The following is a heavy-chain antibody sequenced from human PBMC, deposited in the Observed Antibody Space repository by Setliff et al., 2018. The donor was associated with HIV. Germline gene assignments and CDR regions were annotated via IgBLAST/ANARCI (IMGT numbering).Heavy chain of an antibody. CDR3: ARDWVTRSNYYGSGSPWYFDF. D-gene: IGHD3-10*01. V-gene: IGHV4-61*02. CDR1: GGSITSGSYY. Sequence: KTSETLSLTCTVSGGSITSGSYYWSWIRQPAGKGLEWIGRVYASAYSNYNPSLKSRVTMSVDTSQNQFSLKLRSVNAADTAVYYCARDWVTRSNYYGSGSPWYFDFWGRGILVTVSS. CDR2: VYASAYS. J-gene: IGHJ2*01.